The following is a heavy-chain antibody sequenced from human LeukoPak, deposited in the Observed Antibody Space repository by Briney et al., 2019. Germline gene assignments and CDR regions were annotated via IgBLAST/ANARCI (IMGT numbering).Heavy chain of an antibody. J-gene: IGHJ4*02. CDR1: GCTLSSYS. CDR2: INSSSYI. CDR3: AREAGYSDY. D-gene: IGHD6-13*01. V-gene: IGHV3-21*01. Sequence: GGSLRLSCAASGCTLSSYSMNWVRQPPGKGLEWVSSINSSSYIYYAASVKGRFTISRDNAKNSLYLQMNSLRAEDTAVYYCAREAGYSDYWGQGTLVTVSS.